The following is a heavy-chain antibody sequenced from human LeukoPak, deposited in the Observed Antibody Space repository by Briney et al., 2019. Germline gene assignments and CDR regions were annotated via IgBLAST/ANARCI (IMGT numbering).Heavy chain of an antibody. CDR3: AKDWGPERPAVDYGMDV. Sequence: PGGSLRLSCAASGFTFSSYAMSWVRQAPGKGLEWVSAISGSGGSTYYADSVKGRFTISRDNSKNTLYLQMNSLRAEDTAVYYCAKDWGPERPAVDYGMDVWGQGTTVTVSS. CDR1: GFTFSSYA. V-gene: IGHV3-23*01. D-gene: IGHD1-1*01. J-gene: IGHJ6*02. CDR2: ISGSGGST.